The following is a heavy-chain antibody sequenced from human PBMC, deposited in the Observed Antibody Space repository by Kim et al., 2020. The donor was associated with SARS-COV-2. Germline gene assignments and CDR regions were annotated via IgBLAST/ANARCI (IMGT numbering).Heavy chain of an antibody. D-gene: IGHD3-10*01. CDR1: GYSFTSYW. V-gene: IGHV5-51*01. J-gene: IGHJ4*02. CDR3: ASPGAGGSATGISGSYWEFDY. CDR2: IYPGDSDT. Sequence: GESLKISCKGSGYSFTSYWIGWVRQMPGKGLEWMGIIYPGDSDTRYSPSFQGQVTISADKSISTAYLQWSSLKASDTAMYYCASPGAGGSATGISGSYWEFDYWGQGTLVTVSS.